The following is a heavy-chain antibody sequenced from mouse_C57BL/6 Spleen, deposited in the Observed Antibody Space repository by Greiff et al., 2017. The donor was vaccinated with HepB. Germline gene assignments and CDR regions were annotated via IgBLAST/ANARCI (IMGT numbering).Heavy chain of an antibody. V-gene: IGHV1-54*01. D-gene: IGHD2-5*01. Sequence: QVQLKESGAELVRPGTSVKVSCKASGYAFTNYLIEWVKQRPGQGLEWIGVINPGSGGTNYNEKFKGKATLTADKSSSTAYMQLSSLTSEDSAVYFCARRNYSNSLDYWGQGTTLTVSS. CDR1: GYAFTNYL. CDR2: INPGSGGT. CDR3: ARRNYSNSLDY. J-gene: IGHJ2*01.